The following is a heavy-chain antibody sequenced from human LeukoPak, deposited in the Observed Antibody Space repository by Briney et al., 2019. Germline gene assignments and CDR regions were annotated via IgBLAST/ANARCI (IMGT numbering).Heavy chain of an antibody. CDR1: GGSISSYY. CDR2: IYYSGST. V-gene: IGHV4-59*12. J-gene: IGHJ4*02. D-gene: IGHD2-2*01. Sequence: SETLSLTCTVSGGSISSYYWSWIRRPPGKGLEWIGYIYYSGSTNYNPSLKSRVTISVDTSKNQFSLKLSSVTAADTAVYYCARVSVTSYVFDYWGQGTLVTVSS. CDR3: ARVSVTSYVFDY.